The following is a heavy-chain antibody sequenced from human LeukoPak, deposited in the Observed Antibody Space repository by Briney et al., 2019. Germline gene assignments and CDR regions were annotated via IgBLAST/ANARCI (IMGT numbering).Heavy chain of an antibody. V-gene: IGHV3-30*18. Sequence: GGSLRLSCAAPGFTFSSYGMHWVRQAPGKGLEWVAVISYDGSNKYYADSVKGRFTISRDNSKNTLYLQMNSLRAEDTAVYYCAKALVGATTWDYFDYWGQGTLVTVSS. CDR3: AKALVGATTWDYFDY. CDR1: GFTFSSYG. CDR2: ISYDGSNK. D-gene: IGHD1-26*01. J-gene: IGHJ4*02.